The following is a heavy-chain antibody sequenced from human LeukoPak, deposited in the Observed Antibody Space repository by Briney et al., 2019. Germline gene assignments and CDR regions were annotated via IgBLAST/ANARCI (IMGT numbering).Heavy chain of an antibody. CDR1: GFTFDLYG. CDR3: ARGDDGAY. V-gene: IGHV3-48*04. D-gene: IGHD3-16*01. Sequence: GGSLRLSCAASGFTFDLYGMNWLRQATGKGREWVSHISSGSSPKYYADSVRGRFTISRDNAKKSLYLQMNSMRVEDTAVYYCARGDDGAYWGQGTLATVSS. J-gene: IGHJ4*02. CDR2: ISSGSSPK.